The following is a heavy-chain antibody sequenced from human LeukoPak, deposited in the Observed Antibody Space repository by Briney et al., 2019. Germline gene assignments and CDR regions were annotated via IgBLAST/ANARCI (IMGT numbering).Heavy chain of an antibody. CDR2: ISGSGDGT. J-gene: IGHJ6*03. Sequence: PGGSLRLSCAASGFTFSTYAMNWVRQAPGKGLEWVSTISGSGDGTYYADSVKGRFTISRDNSKNTLYLQMNSLRAEDTAVYYCAKVGPTAMVSYYYYYMDVWGKGTTVTVSS. V-gene: IGHV3-23*01. D-gene: IGHD5-18*01. CDR1: GFTFSTYA. CDR3: AKVGPTAMVSYYYYYMDV.